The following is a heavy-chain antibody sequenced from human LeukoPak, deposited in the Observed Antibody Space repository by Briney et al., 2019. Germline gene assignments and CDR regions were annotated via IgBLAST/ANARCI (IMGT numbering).Heavy chain of an antibody. V-gene: IGHV4-59*08. CDR1: NNSLSSYY. CDR2: AFHTGST. Sequence: PSETLSLTCTVSNNSLSSYYCSWIRQPPGKGLEWIGYAFHTGSTEYNPSLKSRVTILMDASKTQFSLKLNSVTAADTAVYYCARHRGDYGGYSFFDYWGQGILVTVSS. J-gene: IGHJ4*02. D-gene: IGHD4-23*01. CDR3: ARHRGDYGGYSFFDY.